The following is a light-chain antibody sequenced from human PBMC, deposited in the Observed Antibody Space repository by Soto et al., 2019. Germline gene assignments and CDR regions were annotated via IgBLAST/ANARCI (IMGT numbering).Light chain of an antibody. Sequence: QSVLTQSPSASASLGASVKLTCTLSSGHSSYAIAWHQQQPEKGPRYLMNLNSDGSHSKGDGIPDRFSGSSSGAERYLTISSLRSEDEADYYCQTWGTGIVVFGGGTKLTVL. V-gene: IGLV4-69*01. CDR2: LNSDGSH. J-gene: IGLJ2*01. CDR1: SGHSSYA. CDR3: QTWGTGIVV.